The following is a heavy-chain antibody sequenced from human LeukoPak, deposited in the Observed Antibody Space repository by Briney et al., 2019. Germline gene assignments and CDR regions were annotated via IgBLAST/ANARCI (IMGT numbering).Heavy chain of an antibody. CDR1: GGSISSGDFY. J-gene: IGHJ4*02. D-gene: IGHD3-10*01. V-gene: IGHV4-30-2*01. Sequence: SETLSLTGTVSGGSISSGDFYWSWIRQPPGKGLEWIGYIYHSGSTYYNPSLKSRVTISVDRSKNQFSLKLSSVTAADTAVYYCARGESLVRGASDYWGQGTLVTVSS. CDR3: ARGESLVRGASDY. CDR2: IYHSGST.